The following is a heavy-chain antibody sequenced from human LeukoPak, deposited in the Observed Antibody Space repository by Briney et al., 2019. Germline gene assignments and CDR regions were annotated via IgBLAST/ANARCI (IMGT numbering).Heavy chain of an antibody. V-gene: IGHV3-23*01. CDR3: AKRVSYSSSAAYFDY. Sequence: PGGSLSLSCAASGFTFSTFGMAWVRQAPGQGLQWVSSISDSGADTYYADSVKGRFTVSRDNSKNTLYMEMNSLRVEDTAVYYCAKRVSYSSSAAYFDYWGQGTLVTVSS. J-gene: IGHJ4*02. CDR2: ISDSGADT. D-gene: IGHD6-6*01. CDR1: GFTFSTFG.